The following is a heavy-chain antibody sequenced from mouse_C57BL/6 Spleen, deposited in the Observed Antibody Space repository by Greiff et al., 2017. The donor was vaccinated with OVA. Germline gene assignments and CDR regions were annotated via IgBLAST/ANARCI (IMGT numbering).Heavy chain of an antibody. CDR1: GYTFSSSW. Sequence: VQLQQSGPELVKPGASVKISCKASGYTFSSSWMNGVKQRPGQGLEWIGRIYPADGHTNYTGKFKGKATLTADKSSSTADMQLSSLTSEDSAVYFCARRGAMDYWGQGTSVTVSS. CDR3: ARRGAMDY. J-gene: IGHJ4*01. V-gene: IGHV1-82*01. CDR2: IYPADGHT.